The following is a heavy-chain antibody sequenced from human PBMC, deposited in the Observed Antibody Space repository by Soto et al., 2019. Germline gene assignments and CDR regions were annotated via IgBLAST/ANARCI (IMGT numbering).Heavy chain of an antibody. V-gene: IGHV4-39*01. D-gene: IGHD4-4*01. Sequence: QLQLQESGPGLVKPSATRSLTCAVSGDSISMTSYYWGWVRQPPGKGLEWIGSIHYSGSTHYNPSLQSRVTISGDASKTQFSLKLRSVTAADTAVYYCASTTDETLHFDYWGQGTLVTVSS. CDR1: GDSISMTSYY. CDR2: IHYSGST. CDR3: ASTTDETLHFDY. J-gene: IGHJ4*02.